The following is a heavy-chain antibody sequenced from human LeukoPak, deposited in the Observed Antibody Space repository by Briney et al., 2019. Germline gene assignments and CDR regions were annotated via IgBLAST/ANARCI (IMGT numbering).Heavy chain of an antibody. V-gene: IGHV1-8*01. Sequence: ASVKVSCKASGYTFTSYDINWVRQAPGQGLEWMGWMNPNSGNTGYAQKFQGRVTMTRNTSISTAYMELSSLRSEDTAVYYCARWSGYEKDYYYYYMDVWGKGTTVTVSS. CDR2: MNPNSGNT. J-gene: IGHJ6*03. D-gene: IGHD5-12*01. CDR3: ARWSGYEKDYYYYYMDV. CDR1: GYTFTSYD.